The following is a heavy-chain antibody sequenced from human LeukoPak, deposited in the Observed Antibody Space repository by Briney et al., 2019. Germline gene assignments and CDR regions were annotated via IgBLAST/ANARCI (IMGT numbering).Heavy chain of an antibody. J-gene: IGHJ4*02. Sequence: SQTLSLTCTVSGGSISSGDYYWSWIHQPPGKGLEWIGYIYYSGSTYYNPSLKSRVTISVDTSKNHFSLILTSVTAADTAVYYCASQGQLMVLSYWGQGTLVTVSS. CDR1: GGSISSGDYY. CDR3: ASQGQLMVLSY. D-gene: IGHD6-13*01. CDR2: IYYSGST. V-gene: IGHV4-30-4*01.